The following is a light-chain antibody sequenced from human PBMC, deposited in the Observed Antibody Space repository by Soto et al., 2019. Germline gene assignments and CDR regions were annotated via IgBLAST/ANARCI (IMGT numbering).Light chain of an antibody. V-gene: IGKV3-15*01. CDR3: QQCHNWPRK. J-gene: IGKJ1*01. CDR2: GTS. Sequence: EIVMTQSPATLSLSPGERATLSCRASQSVNSNLAWYQQKAGQAPRLLIYGTSTRATGIPARFSGSGSGTDFTLTISSLQFEDFAVYYCQQCHNWPRKFGQGTKVDI. CDR1: QSVNSN.